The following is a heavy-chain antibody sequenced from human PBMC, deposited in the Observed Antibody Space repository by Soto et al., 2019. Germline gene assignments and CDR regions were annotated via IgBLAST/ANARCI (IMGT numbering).Heavy chain of an antibody. J-gene: IGHJ4*02. Sequence: QVQLQESGPGLVKPSETLSLTCTVSGASISGYHWSWIRQPPGKGLEWIGYIYYTGSTNYNPSLKSRVTMYVDTSKNQCSLKLNSVTAADTAVYYCARGFTIGWYTYYFDLWDQGPLVTVSS. CDR1: GASISGYH. CDR3: ARGFTIGWYTYYFDL. CDR2: IYYTGST. D-gene: IGHD6-19*01. V-gene: IGHV4-59*08.